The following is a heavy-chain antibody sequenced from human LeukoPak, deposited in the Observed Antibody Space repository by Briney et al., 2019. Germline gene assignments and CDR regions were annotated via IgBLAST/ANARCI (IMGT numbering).Heavy chain of an antibody. J-gene: IGHJ4*02. CDR1: GFTFSSYG. D-gene: IGHD2-2*01. CDR2: ISYDGSNK. CDR3: AKDLGHCSSTSCYGGPLDY. V-gene: IGHV3-30*18. Sequence: GGSLRLSCAASGFTFSSYGMHWVRQAPGKGLEWVAVISYDGSNKYYADSVKGRFTISRDNSKNTLYLQMNSLRAEDTAVYYCAKDLGHCSSTSCYGGPLDYWGQGTLVTVSS.